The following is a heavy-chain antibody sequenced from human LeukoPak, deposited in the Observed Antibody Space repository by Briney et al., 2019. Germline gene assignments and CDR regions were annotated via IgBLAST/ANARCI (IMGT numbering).Heavy chain of an antibody. CDR1: GNTFTSYG. D-gene: IGHD3-10*01. Sequence: ASVKVSCKASGNTFTSYGITWVRQAPGQGLEWMGWISTYTGNTNYAQKLQGRVNMTTDTSTNTAYMELRSLRSDDTAVYYCARVNYGAGSYFGAFDIWGQGTMVTVSS. CDR3: ARVNYGAGSYFGAFDI. V-gene: IGHV1-18*01. CDR2: ISTYTGNT. J-gene: IGHJ3*02.